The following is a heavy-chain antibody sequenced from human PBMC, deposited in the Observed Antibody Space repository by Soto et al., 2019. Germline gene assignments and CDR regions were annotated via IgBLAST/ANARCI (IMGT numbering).Heavy chain of an antibody. D-gene: IGHD3-3*01. J-gene: IGHJ4*02. V-gene: IGHV1-24*01. CDR1: GYTLTELS. CDR3: ATRRKRGFWSGYWSFDY. Sequence: QVQLVQSGAEVKKPGASVKVSCKVSGYTLTELSMHWVRQAPRKGFEWMGGFDPEDGETIYAQKFQGRVTMTEDTSTDTAYMELSSLRSEDTAVYYCATRRKRGFWSGYWSFDYWGQGTLVTVSS. CDR2: FDPEDGET.